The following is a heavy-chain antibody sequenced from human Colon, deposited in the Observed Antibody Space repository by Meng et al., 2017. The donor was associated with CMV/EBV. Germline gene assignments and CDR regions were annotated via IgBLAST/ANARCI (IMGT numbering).Heavy chain of an antibody. CDR3: AKGMRVVVVPAALDV. CDR1: EFTFSSYA. V-gene: IGHV3-21*01. Sequence: GESLKISCAASEFTFSSYAMSWVRQAPGKGLEWVSSISSSSSYIYYADSVKGRFTISRDNAKNSLYLQMNSLRAEDTAVYYCAKGMRVVVVPAALDVWGQGTTVTVSS. D-gene: IGHD2-2*01. CDR2: ISSSSSYI. J-gene: IGHJ6*02.